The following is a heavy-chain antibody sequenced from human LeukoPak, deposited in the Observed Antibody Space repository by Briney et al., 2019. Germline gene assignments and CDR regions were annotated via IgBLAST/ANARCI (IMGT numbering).Heavy chain of an antibody. CDR3: ASVPGPSFRYYFDH. CDR2: VDPEDGET. CDR1: GYTFTDYY. V-gene: IGHV1-69-2*01. Sequence: ASVKVSCKLSGYTFTDYYMHWVQQAPEKGLEWVGLVDPEDGETIYAEKFQDSVTITADPSTDTTCMELSSLRSEDTAVYYCASVPGPSFRYYFDHWGQGTLVTVSS. J-gene: IGHJ4*02. D-gene: IGHD3-10*01.